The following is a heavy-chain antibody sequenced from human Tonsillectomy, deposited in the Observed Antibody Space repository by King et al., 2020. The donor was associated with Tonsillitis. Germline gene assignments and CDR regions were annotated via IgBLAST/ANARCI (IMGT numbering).Heavy chain of an antibody. J-gene: IGHJ4*02. CDR3: ARDRVVISGEMLDY. D-gene: IGHD3-3*01. CDR2: IGSSSSTI. CDR1: GFTFSSYS. V-gene: IGHV3-48*02. Sequence: VQLVESGGGLVQPGGSLRLSCAASGFTFSSYSMNWVRQAPGKGLEWISYIGSSSSTIYYADSVKGRFTISRDNAKNSLYLQMNSLRDADTAAYYCARDRVVISGEMLDYWGQGTLVTVSS.